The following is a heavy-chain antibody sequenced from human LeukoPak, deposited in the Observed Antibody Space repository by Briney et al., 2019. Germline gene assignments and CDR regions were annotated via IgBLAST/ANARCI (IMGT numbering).Heavy chain of an antibody. V-gene: IGHV1-18*01. CDR2: ISAYTGDT. CDR3: ARVPDYYASGGFYPDY. D-gene: IGHD3-10*01. J-gene: IGHJ4*02. CDR1: GYTFINYG. Sequence: GASVKVSCTASGYTFINYGMSWVRQAPGQGLEWMGWISAYTGDTNYAQKFQGRVSMTTDTSTSTAYMELRSLTSDDTAVYYCARVPDYYASGGFYPDYWGQGTLVTVSS.